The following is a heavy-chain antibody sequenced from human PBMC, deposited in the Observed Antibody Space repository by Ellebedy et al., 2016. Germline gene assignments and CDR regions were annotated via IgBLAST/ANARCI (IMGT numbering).Heavy chain of an antibody. CDR3: ARDPASIVVVPAATDY. D-gene: IGHD2-2*01. CDR1: GYTLTGYY. CDR2: INPNSGGT. J-gene: IGHJ4*02. Sequence: ASVKVSCXASGYTLTGYYMHWVRQAPGQGLEWMGWINPNSGGTNYAQKFQGRVTMTRDTSISTAYMELSRLRSDDTAVYYCARDPASIVVVPAATDYWGQGTLVTVSS. V-gene: IGHV1-2*02.